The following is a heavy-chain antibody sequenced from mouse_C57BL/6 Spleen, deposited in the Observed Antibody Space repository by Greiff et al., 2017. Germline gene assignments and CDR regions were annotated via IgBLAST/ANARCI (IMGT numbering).Heavy chain of an antibody. Sequence: VQLQQSGPELVKPGASVKISCKASGYAFSSSWMNWVKQRPGKGLEWIGRIDPGDGDTNYNGKFKGKATLTADKSSSTAYMQLSSLTSEDSAVYSCARGTRYGYFDYWGQGTTLTVSS. CDR1: GYAFSSSW. CDR2: IDPGDGDT. CDR3: ARGTRYGYFDY. D-gene: IGHD2-14*01. J-gene: IGHJ2*01. V-gene: IGHV1-82*01.